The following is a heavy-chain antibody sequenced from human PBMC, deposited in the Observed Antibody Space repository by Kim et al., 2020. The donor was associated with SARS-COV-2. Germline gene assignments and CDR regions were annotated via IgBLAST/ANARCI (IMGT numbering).Heavy chain of an antibody. Sequence: SYADSVTGRFTISRDNSKNTLYLKMNSLRAEDTAVYYCAKDRGYSSQFDYWGQGTLVTVSS. D-gene: IGHD6-13*01. CDR3: AKDRGYSSQFDY. J-gene: IGHJ4*02. V-gene: IGHV3-23*01.